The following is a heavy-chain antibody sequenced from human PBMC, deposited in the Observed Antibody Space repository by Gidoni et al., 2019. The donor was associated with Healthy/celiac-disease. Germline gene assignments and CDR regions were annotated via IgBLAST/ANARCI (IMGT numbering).Heavy chain of an antibody. D-gene: IGHD1-26*01. V-gene: IGHV3-74*01. CDR1: GFPFSSYW. J-gene: IGHJ4*02. CDR3: ARDGYSGSYWGPTAGY. CDR2: INSDGSST. Sequence: EVQLVESGGGLVQPGGSLRLSCAASGFPFSSYWMHWVRQAPGKGLVWVSRINSDGSSTSYADSVKGRFTISRDNAKNTLYLQMNSLRAEDTAVYYCARDGYSGSYWGPTAGYWGQGTLVTVSS.